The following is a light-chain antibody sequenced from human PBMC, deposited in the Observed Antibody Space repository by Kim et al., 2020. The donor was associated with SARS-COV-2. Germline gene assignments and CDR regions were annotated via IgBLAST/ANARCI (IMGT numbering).Light chain of an antibody. CDR1: NLADKY. Sequence: SVSPGQTATITCSGENLADKYVCWYQQKPGRSPVVVISQDSIRPSGIPERFSGSNSGNTATLTISGTQALDEADYYCQAWDTTYVIFGGGTKLTVL. CDR3: QAWDTTYVI. V-gene: IGLV3-1*01. CDR2: QDS. J-gene: IGLJ2*01.